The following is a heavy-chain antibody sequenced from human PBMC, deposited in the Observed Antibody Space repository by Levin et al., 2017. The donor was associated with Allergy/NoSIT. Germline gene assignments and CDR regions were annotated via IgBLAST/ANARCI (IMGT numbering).Heavy chain of an antibody. J-gene: IGHJ4*02. CDR3: ARERVASGVRRDYYFDY. CDR2: IYSGGST. CDR1: GFTVSSNY. D-gene: IGHD2-15*01. Sequence: ETLSLTCAASGFTVSSNYMSWVRQAPGKGLEWVSVIYSGGSTYYADSVKGRFTISRDNSKNTLYLQMNSLRAEDTAVYYCARERVASGVRRDYYFDYWGQGTLVTVSS. V-gene: IGHV3-53*01.